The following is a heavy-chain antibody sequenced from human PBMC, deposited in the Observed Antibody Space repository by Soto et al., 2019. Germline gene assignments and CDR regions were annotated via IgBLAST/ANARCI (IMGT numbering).Heavy chain of an antibody. Sequence: EVQLVESGGGLVKPGGSLRLSCVASGFTFTRYSMNWVRQAPGKGLEWVSSISSNTNYIYYGDSMKDRFTISRDNAKNLLYLEMNSLSAENTAVYYCARDSEDLTSNFDYWGQGTLVTVSS. V-gene: IGHV3-21*06. J-gene: IGHJ4*02. CDR3: ARDSEDLTSNFDY. CDR1: GFTFTRYS. CDR2: ISSNTNYI.